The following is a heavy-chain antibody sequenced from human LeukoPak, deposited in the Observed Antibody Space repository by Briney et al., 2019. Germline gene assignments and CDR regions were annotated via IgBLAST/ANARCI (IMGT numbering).Heavy chain of an antibody. CDR2: IYPSDSDT. Sequence: GESLKTSCQGSGYSFTSYWIAWVRQMPGKGLEWMGIIYPSDSDTRYSPSFQGQVTISVDKSINTAYLQWSSLKASDTAVYYCARWQGAMVPGDFWGQGTLVTVSS. CDR1: GYSFTSYW. CDR3: ARWQGAMVPGDF. J-gene: IGHJ4*02. D-gene: IGHD5-18*01. V-gene: IGHV5-51*01.